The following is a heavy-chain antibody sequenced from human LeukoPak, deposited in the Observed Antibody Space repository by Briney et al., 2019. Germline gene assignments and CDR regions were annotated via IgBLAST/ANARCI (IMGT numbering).Heavy chain of an antibody. D-gene: IGHD2/OR15-2a*01. J-gene: IGHJ4*02. CDR1: GFTFSSAA. CDR3: ARDTRGIFDY. CDR2: IKQDGSEI. V-gene: IGHV3-7*01. Sequence: GGSPRLSCAASGFTFSSAAMSWVRQAPGKGLEWVANIKQDGSEIHYVDSVRGRFTISRDNARNSLYLQMNSLRVEDTAVYYCARDTRGIFDYWGQGTLVTVSS.